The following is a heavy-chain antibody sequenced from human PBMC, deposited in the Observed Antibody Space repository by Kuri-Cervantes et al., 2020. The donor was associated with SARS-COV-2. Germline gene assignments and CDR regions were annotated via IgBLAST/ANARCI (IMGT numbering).Heavy chain of an antibody. Sequence: GESLKISCAASGFTFSSYWTHWVRQAPGKGLVWVSRINSDGSSTSYADSVKGRFTISRDNAKNTLYLQMNSLRAEDTAVYYRARVPSITMVRGANSYGMDVWGQGTTVTVSS. D-gene: IGHD3-10*01. V-gene: IGHV3-74*01. CDR1: GFTFSSYW. CDR2: INSDGSST. J-gene: IGHJ6*02. CDR3: ARVPSITMVRGANSYGMDV.